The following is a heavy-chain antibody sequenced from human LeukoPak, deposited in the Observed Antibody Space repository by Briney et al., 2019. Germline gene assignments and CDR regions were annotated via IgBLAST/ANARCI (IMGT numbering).Heavy chain of an antibody. CDR3: ARVHYSREHCSSTSCYASFDY. D-gene: IGHD2-2*01. V-gene: IGHV1-8*01. CDR2: MNPNSGNT. CDR1: GYTFTSYD. J-gene: IGHJ4*02. Sequence: ASVKVPCKASGYTFTSYDINWVRQATGQGLEWMGWMNPNSGNTGYAQKFQGRVTMTRNTSISTAYMELSSLRSEDTAVYYCARVHYSREHCSSTSCYASFDYWGQGTLVTVSS.